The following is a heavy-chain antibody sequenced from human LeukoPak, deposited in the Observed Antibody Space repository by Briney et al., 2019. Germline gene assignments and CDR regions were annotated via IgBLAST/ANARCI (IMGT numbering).Heavy chain of an antibody. Sequence: GGSLRLSCAASGFTFSSYAMSWVRQAPGGGLEWVSVISDSGVDTSYADSGKGRFTISRDNSKNTLYLQMNSLRAEDTALYYCAKDKGVGATYFDYWGQGTLVTVSS. J-gene: IGHJ4*02. V-gene: IGHV3-23*01. D-gene: IGHD1-26*01. CDR3: AKDKGVGATYFDY. CDR1: GFTFSSYA. CDR2: ISDSGVDT.